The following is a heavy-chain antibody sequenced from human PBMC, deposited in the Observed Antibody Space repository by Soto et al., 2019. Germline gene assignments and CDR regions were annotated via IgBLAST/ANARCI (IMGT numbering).Heavy chain of an antibody. CDR2: IVVGSGNT. CDR1: GFTFTSSA. V-gene: IGHV1-58*01. D-gene: IGHD3-9*01. Sequence: SVKVSCKASGFTFTSSAVQWVRQARGQRLEWIGWIVVGSGNTNYAQKFQERVTITRDMSTSTAYMELSSLRSEDTAVYYCAADHNDYDILTGAWDDYYYYGMDVWGQGTTVTVSS. CDR3: AADHNDYDILTGAWDDYYYYGMDV. J-gene: IGHJ6*02.